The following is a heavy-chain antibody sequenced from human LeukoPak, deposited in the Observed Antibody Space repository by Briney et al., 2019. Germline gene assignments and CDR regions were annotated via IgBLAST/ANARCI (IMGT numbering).Heavy chain of an antibody. J-gene: IGHJ5*02. V-gene: IGHV4-39*07. CDR3: ARDRIAAAGTGVNWFDP. CDR2: IYYSGST. CDR1: GGSISSSSYY. D-gene: IGHD6-13*01. Sequence: SETLSLTCTVSGGSISSSSYYWGWLRQPPGTGLEWIGSIYYSGSTYYNPSLKSRVTISVDTSKNQFSLKLSSVTAADTAVYYCARDRIAAAGTGVNWFDPWGQGTLVTVSS.